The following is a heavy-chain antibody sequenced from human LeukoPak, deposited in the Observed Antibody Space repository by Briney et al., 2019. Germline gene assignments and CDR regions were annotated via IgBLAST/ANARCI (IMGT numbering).Heavy chain of an antibody. J-gene: IGHJ4*02. V-gene: IGHV5-51*01. Sequence: GESLKISCKGSGYSFTNYWIGWVRQMPGKGLEWMGIIYPSDSDTKYSPSFQGQVTISADKSITTAYLQWSSLKASDTAMYYCARLAGNYYDLPIDYWGQGTLVTVSS. CDR1: GYSFTNYW. D-gene: IGHD1-26*01. CDR3: ARLAGNYYDLPIDY. CDR2: IYPSDSDT.